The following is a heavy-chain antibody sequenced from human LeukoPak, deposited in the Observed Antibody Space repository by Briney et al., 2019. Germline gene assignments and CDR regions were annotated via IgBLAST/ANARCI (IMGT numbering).Heavy chain of an antibody. CDR3: TSAPATVFDY. CDR1: GFTFSSYS. Sequence: GGSLRLSCAASGFTFSSYSMNWVRQASGKGLEWVGRIRSKANSYATAYAASVNGRFTVSRDDSKNTAYLQMNSLKTEDTAVYYCTSAPATVFDYWGQGTLVTVSS. J-gene: IGHJ4*02. CDR2: IRSKANSYAT. D-gene: IGHD2-2*01. V-gene: IGHV3-73*01.